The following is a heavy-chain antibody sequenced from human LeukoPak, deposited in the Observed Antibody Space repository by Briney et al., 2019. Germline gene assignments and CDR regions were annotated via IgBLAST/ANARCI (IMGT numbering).Heavy chain of an antibody. J-gene: IGHJ4*02. CDR3: AKDPQYYDILTGYPAFDY. CDR2: ISGSGGST. Sequence: GGSLRLPCAASGFTLSSYAMSWVRQAPGKGLEWVSAISGSGGSTYYADSVKGRFTISRDNSKNTLYLQMNSLRAEDTAVYYCAKDPQYYDILTGYPAFDYWGQGTLVTVPS. D-gene: IGHD3-9*01. V-gene: IGHV3-23*01. CDR1: GFTLSSYA.